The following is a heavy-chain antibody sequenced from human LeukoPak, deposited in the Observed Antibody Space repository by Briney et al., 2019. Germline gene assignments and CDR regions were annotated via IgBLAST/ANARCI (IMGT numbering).Heavy chain of an antibody. CDR3: ARDRELLYYYGMDV. CDR2: IWYDGSNK. J-gene: IGHJ6*02. D-gene: IGHD1-26*01. CDR1: GFTFISYG. V-gene: IGHV3-33*01. Sequence: GGSLRLSCAASGFTFISYGMHWVRQAPGKGLEWVAVIWYDGSNKYYADSVKGRFTISRDNSKNTLYLQMNSLRVEDTAVYYCARDRELLYYYGMDVWGQGTTVTVSS.